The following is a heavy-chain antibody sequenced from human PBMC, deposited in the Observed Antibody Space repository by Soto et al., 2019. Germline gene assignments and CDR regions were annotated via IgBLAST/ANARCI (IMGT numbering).Heavy chain of an antibody. CDR1: GVSISSGDDY. CDR3: ARGGGYDY. J-gene: IGHJ4*02. V-gene: IGHV4-30-4*01. Sequence: QVQLQESGPELVKPSQTLSLTCIVSGVSISSGDDYWSWIRQPPGKGLEWIGYIYSSGSTYCNPSLRSRATISADTSKNQFSLELTSVTAADTAIYYCARGGGYDYWGQGALVTVSS. CDR2: IYSSGST. D-gene: IGHD3-22*01.